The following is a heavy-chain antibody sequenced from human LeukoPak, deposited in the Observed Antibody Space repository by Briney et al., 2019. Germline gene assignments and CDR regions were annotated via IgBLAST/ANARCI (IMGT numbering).Heavy chain of an antibody. CDR2: MNPNNGNT. J-gene: IGHJ4*02. V-gene: IGHV1-18*01. CDR3: ARVMDQGYDFWSGYYPSDY. Sequence: ASVKVSCKASGFTFTSYDINWVRQASGQGLEWMGWMNPNNGNTNYAQKLQGRVTMTTDTSTSTAYMELRSLRSDDTAVYYCARVMDQGYDFWSGYYPSDYWGQGTLVTVSS. D-gene: IGHD3-3*01. CDR1: GFTFTSYD.